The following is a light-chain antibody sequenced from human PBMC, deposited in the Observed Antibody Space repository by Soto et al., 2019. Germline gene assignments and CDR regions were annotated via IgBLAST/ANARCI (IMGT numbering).Light chain of an antibody. CDR2: EAS. Sequence: AILMTQSPSSLSASVGDRVTITCRASQGIRNDLAWYQQKPGKAPKLLIYEASTLQSGVPSMFSGSYSGTDFTLTIGSLQPEDFATYYCLQDFKYPRTFGQGTKVDIK. J-gene: IGKJ1*01. CDR3: LQDFKYPRT. V-gene: IGKV1-6*01. CDR1: QGIRND.